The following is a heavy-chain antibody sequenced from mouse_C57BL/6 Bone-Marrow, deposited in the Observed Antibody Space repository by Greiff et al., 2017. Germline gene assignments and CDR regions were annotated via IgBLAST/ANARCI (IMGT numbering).Heavy chain of an antibody. CDR2: IYPVSGDT. J-gene: IGHJ3*01. Sequence: QVQLQQSGAELASPGASVTLSCKASGYTFTDHIMNWVKTRPGQGLEWIGRIYPVSGDTTYNQKFMGKATFSVDRSSSTVYMVLDSLTSEDAAVYYCDDDAFAYWGQGTLVTVSA. V-gene: IGHV1-11*01. CDR3: DDDAFAY. D-gene: IGHD2-12*01. CDR1: GYTFTDHI.